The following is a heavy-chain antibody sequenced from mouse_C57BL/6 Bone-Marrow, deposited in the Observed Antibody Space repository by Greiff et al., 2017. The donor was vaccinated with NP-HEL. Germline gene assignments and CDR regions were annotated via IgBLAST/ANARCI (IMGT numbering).Heavy chain of an antibody. CDR1: GFTFSSYA. D-gene: IGHD3-1*01. Sequence: EVKLMESGGGLVKPGGSLKLSCAASGFTFSSYAMSWVRQTPEKRLEWVATISDGGSYTYYPDNVKGRFTISRDNAKNNLYLQMSHLKSEDTAMYYCARDRAYDWFAYWGQGTLVTVSA. V-gene: IGHV5-4*01. CDR2: ISDGGSYT. J-gene: IGHJ3*01. CDR3: ARDRAYDWFAY.